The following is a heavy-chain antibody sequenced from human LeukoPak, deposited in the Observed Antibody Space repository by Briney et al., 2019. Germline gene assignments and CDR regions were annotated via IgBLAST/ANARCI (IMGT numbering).Heavy chain of an antibody. Sequence: GGSLRLSCTAAGFTIGDYAMSWVRQAPGEGVGWVGFISSKAYGGTTEYAASVKGRFTISRDDSKSIAYLQMNSLKTEDTAVYYCTRGIRYYYDSSGYYWGQGTLVTVSS. V-gene: IGHV3-49*04. J-gene: IGHJ4*02. CDR3: TRGIRYYYDSSGYY. D-gene: IGHD3-22*01. CDR2: ISSKAYGGTT. CDR1: GFTIGDYA.